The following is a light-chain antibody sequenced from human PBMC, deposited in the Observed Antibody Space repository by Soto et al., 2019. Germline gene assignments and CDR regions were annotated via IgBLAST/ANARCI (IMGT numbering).Light chain of an antibody. CDR1: QSVGSS. Sequence: EIVMSQFPVTLCVSPGETATLSCRASQSVGSSLAWYQQTPGQAPRLLIYDASTRATGVPASFSGSGSGTEFTLTISSLPSEDFAVYYCQQYIKWPLTFGGGTKVDI. CDR2: DAS. CDR3: QQYIKWPLT. J-gene: IGKJ4*01. V-gene: IGKV3-15*01.